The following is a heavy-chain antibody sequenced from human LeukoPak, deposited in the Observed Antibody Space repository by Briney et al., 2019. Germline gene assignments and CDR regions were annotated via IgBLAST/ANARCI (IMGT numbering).Heavy chain of an antibody. CDR2: INHSGST. CDR1: GGSFSGYY. CDR3: ARGGRIAAAGTGYFDY. J-gene: IGHJ4*02. Sequence: SETLSLTCAVYGGSFSGYYWSWIRQPPGKGLEWIGEINHSGSTNYNPSLKSRVTISVDTSKNQFSLKLSSVTAADTAVYYCARGGRIAAAGTGYFDYWGQGTLVTISS. V-gene: IGHV4-34*01. D-gene: IGHD6-13*01.